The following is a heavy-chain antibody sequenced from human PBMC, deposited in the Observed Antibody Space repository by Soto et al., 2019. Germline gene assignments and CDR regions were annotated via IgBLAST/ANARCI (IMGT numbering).Heavy chain of an antibody. CDR3: ARKDGSSGYYAYYGMDV. Sequence: PSETLSLTCTGSGGSISRGDYYWSWIRQPPGKGLEWIGYIYYSGSTYYNPSLKSRVTISVDTSKNQFSLKLSSVTAADTAVYYCARKDGSSGYYAYYGMDVWGQGTTVTVSS. D-gene: IGHD3-22*01. CDR2: IYYSGST. J-gene: IGHJ6*02. CDR1: GGSISRGDYY. V-gene: IGHV4-30-4*01.